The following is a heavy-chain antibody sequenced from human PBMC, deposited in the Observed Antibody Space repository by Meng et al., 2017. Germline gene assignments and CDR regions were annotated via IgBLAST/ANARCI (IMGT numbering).Heavy chain of an antibody. D-gene: IGHD3-10*01. CDR3: ARTITMVRGVIGAFDI. J-gene: IGHJ3*02. CDR1: GFTFSSYS. CDR2: ISSSSSYI. V-gene: IGHV3-21*01. Sequence: VTWGGSVCGLFKPGGSLRLACAAAGFTFSSYSMNWVRKAPGKGLEWVSSISSSSSYIYYADSVKGRFTISRDNAKNSLYLQMNSLRAEDTAVYYCARTITMVRGVIGAFDIWGQGTMVTVSS.